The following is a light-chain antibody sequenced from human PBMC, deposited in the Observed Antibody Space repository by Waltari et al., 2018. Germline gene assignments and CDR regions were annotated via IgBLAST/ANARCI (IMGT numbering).Light chain of an antibody. CDR2: GAS. CDR3: QKYDRLPAT. J-gene: IGKJ1*01. V-gene: IGKV3-20*01. CDR1: PSGSRF. Sequence: EIVLTQSPGTLSLSPGERGTLSCRARPSGSRFLAWYQQKPGPARRLLSYGASTRATGVPDRFRGRGSGTDCSLTISRLEPEDFAVYYCQKYDRLPATFGQGTKVEIK.